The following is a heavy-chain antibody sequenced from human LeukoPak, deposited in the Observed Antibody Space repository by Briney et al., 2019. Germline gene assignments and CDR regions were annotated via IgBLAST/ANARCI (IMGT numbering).Heavy chain of an antibody. CDR2: ISYDGSNK. Sequence: GGSLRLSCAASGFTFRNYGMQWVRQAPGKGLEWVAVISYDGSNKYYADSVKGRFTISRDNSKNTLYLQMNSLRAEDTAVYYRAKEDSSGWYGYWGQGTLVTVSS. D-gene: IGHD6-19*01. J-gene: IGHJ4*02. CDR3: AKEDSSGWYGY. CDR1: GFTFRNYG. V-gene: IGHV3-30*18.